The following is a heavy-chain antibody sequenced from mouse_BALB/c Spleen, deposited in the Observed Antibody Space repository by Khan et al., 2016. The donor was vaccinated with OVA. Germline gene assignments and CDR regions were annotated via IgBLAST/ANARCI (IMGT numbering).Heavy chain of an antibody. CDR2: ILPGSGSN. J-gene: IGHJ3*01. V-gene: IGHV1-9*01. Sequence: QIQLVQSGAELMKPGASVKISCKATGYTFSSYWIEWVKQRPGHGLEWIGEILPGSGSNNYNEKFKGKATFTAETSSNTAYMQLSSLTSEDSAVYYCARGNYYGSSSVFGYWGQGTLVTGS. CDR1: GYTFSSYW. CDR3: ARGNYYGSSSVFGY. D-gene: IGHD1-1*01.